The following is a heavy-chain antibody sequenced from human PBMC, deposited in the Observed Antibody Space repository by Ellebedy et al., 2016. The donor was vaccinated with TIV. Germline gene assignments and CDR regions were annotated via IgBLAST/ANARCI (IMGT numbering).Heavy chain of an antibody. CDR1: GFTFNDYY. V-gene: IGHV3-11*03. CDR2: ISYSSSYT. J-gene: IGHJ6*02. D-gene: IGHD2-15*01. CDR3: ARATRDYYNGMDV. Sequence: GESLKISXAASGFTFNDYYMSWIRQAPGKGLEWVSYISYSSSYTHYADSVKGRFTISRDNAKNSLYLQMNSLRAEDTAVYYCARATRDYYNGMDVWGQGTTVTVSS.